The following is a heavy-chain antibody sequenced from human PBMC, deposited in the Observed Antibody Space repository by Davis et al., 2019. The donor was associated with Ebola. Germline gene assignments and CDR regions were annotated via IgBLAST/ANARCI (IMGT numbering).Heavy chain of an antibody. V-gene: IGHV4-61*01. D-gene: IGHD2-15*01. Sequence: SETLSLTCTVSGGSISSSSYYWSWIRQPPGKGLEWIGYIYYSGSTNYNPSLKSRVTISVDTSKNQFSLKLSSVTAADTAVYYCARHDIVVVVAAFDYWGQGTLVTISS. CDR2: IYYSGST. J-gene: IGHJ4*02. CDR1: GGSISSSSYY. CDR3: ARHDIVVVVAAFDY.